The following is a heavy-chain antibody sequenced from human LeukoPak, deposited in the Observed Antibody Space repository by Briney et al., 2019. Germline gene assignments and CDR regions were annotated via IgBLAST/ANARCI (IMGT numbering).Heavy chain of an antibody. CDR2: IIPIFGSA. V-gene: IGHV1-69*01. CDR3: ARGGGGDYIWGSYRVDY. CDR1: GDTFSSYA. Sequence: GSSVKVSCKASGDTFSSYAISWVRQAPGQGLEWMGGIIPIFGSANYAQKFQGRVTITADESTSTAYMELSSLRSEDTAVYYCARGGGGDYIWGSYRVDYWGQGTLVTVSS. D-gene: IGHD3-16*02. J-gene: IGHJ4*02.